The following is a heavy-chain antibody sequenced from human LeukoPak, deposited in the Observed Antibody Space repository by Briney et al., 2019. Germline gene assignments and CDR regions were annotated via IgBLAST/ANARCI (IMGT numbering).Heavy chain of an antibody. Sequence: GGSLRPSCAASGFIFSNFAMHWVRQAPGKGLEWVALISYDGSHTYYADSMKGRFTISRDNSRNVLYLQMTSLSGDDSAVYYCAREEQELVRDYYYYMDVWGKGTTVTVSS. D-gene: IGHD6-13*01. J-gene: IGHJ6*03. CDR2: ISYDGSHT. V-gene: IGHV3-30*01. CDR3: AREEQELVRDYYYYMDV. CDR1: GFIFSNFA.